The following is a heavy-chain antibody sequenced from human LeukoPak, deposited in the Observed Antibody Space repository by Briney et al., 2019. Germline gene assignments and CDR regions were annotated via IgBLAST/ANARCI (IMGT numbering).Heavy chain of an antibody. D-gene: IGHD5-18*01. V-gene: IGHV4-30-2*01. CDR1: GGSISSGGYS. CDR2: IYHSGST. CDR3: ARGYGRYFDY. Sequence: SETLSLTCAVSGGSISSGGYSWSWIRQPPGKGLEWIGYIYHSGSTYYNPSLKSRVTISVDRSKNQFSLKLSSVTAADTAVYYCARGYGRYFDYWGQGALVTVSS. J-gene: IGHJ4*02.